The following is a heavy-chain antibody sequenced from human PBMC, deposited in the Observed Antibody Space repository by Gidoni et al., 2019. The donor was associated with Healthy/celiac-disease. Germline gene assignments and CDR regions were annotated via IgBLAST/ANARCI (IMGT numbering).Heavy chain of an antibody. J-gene: IGHJ4*02. D-gene: IGHD3-22*01. Sequence: EVQLVESGGGLVKPGGSLRLSCAASGFTFSSYSMNWVRQAPGKGLEWVSSISSSSSYIYYADSVKGRFTISRDNAKNSLYLQMNSLRAEDTAVYYCARDGDDSSGYYYGFDYWGQGTLVTVSS. CDR3: ARDGDDSSGYYYGFDY. CDR2: ISSSSSYI. CDR1: GFTFSSYS. V-gene: IGHV3-21*01.